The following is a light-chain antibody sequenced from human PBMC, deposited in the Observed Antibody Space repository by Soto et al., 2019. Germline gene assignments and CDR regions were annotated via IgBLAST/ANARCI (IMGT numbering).Light chain of an antibody. CDR2: DVS. CDR3: CSYAGAYIYV. J-gene: IGLJ1*01. CDR1: SGDVGGYNY. V-gene: IGLV2-11*01. Sequence: QSVLTQPRSVSGSPGQSVTISCTGTSGDVGGYNYVSWYQQHPGKAPKLMIYDVSERPSGVPDRFSASKSGNTASLSISGLQAEDEADYYCCSYAGAYIYVFGSRTKVTVL.